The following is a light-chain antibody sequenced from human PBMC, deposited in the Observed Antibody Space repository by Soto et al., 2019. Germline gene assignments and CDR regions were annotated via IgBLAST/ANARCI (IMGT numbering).Light chain of an antibody. CDR2: AAS. V-gene: IGKV3-20*01. CDR1: QSVNINY. J-gene: IGKJ1*01. Sequence: IVLTQSPGTLSLSPGERATLSCRASQSVNINYVAWYQQKPDQAPRLLIYAASSRATGIPDRFRGSGSGTDFTFAISRLEPEDFAVYYCRPSSAFGQGTKVEIK. CDR3: RPSSA.